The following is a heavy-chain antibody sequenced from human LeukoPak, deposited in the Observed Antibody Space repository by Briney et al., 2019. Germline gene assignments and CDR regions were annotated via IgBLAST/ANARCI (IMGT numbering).Heavy chain of an antibody. V-gene: IGHV1-69*13. D-gene: IGHD3-3*01. J-gene: IGHJ4*02. CDR2: IIPIFGTA. CDR3: AREVGGGLRSFDY. CDR1: GGTFSSYA. Sequence: SVKVSCKASGGTFSSYAISWVRQAPGQGLEWMGGIIPIFGTANYAQKFQGRVTITADESTSTAYMELSSLRSEDTAVYYCAREVGGGLRSFDYWGQGTLVTVSS.